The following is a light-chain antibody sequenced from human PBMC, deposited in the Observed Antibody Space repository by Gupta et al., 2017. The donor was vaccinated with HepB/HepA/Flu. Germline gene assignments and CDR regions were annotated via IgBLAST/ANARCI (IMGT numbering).Light chain of an antibody. CDR2: AAS. V-gene: IGKV1-39*01. CDR3: QQSDSTPLT. CDR1: QRISNY. J-gene: IGKJ4*01. Sequence: DIQMTQSPSSLSASVGDKVTITCRASQRISNYLNWYQQKPGKAPELLMYAASSLQSGVPSKFSGSRSGTDFTLTISSLQPEDFATYYCQQSDSTPLTFGGGTKVEIK.